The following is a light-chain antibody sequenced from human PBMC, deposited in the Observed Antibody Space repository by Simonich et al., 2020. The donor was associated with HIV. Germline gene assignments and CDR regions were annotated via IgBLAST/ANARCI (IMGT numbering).Light chain of an antibody. V-gene: IGKV3-15*01. CDR2: GSS. CDR3: QQYNNWPPYT. J-gene: IGKJ2*01. Sequence: IVMTQSPAPLSVSPGERVTLSCRASQSFSSNLAWYQQKPAQATRLLILGSSTRATGIPARFSGSGSGTEFTLTISSLQSEDVAVYYCQQYNNWPPYTFGQGTKLEIK. CDR1: QSFSSN.